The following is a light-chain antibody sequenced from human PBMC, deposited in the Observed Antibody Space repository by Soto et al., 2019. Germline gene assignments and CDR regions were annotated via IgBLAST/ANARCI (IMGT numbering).Light chain of an antibody. CDR3: QQYDSLWT. CDR1: QSVSSSY. V-gene: IGKV3-20*01. Sequence: EIVLTQSPGTLSLSPGERATLSCRASQSVSSSYLAWYQQKPGQAPRLLIYGASSRATGIPDRFSGSGSGTDFTLTISRLEPEDFAVYYCQQYDSLWTFGQGTKVDNK. CDR2: GAS. J-gene: IGKJ1*01.